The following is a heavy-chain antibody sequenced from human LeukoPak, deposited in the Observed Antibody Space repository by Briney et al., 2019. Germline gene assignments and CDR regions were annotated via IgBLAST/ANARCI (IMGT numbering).Heavy chain of an antibody. CDR1: GFTFSSYA. Sequence: GGSLRLSCAASGFTFSSYAMSWVRQAPGKGLEWVSAISGSGGSTYYADSVKGRFTISRDNSKNTLYLQMNSLRVEDTAVYYCARGPIFGYNWFDPWGQGTLVTVSS. V-gene: IGHV3-23*01. J-gene: IGHJ5*02. D-gene: IGHD3-3*01. CDR3: ARGPIFGYNWFDP. CDR2: ISGSGGST.